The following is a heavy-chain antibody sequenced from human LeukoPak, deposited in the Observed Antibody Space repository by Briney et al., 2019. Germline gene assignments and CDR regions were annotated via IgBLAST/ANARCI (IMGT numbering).Heavy chain of an antibody. Sequence: ASVTVSCKASGYTLTSYGIQWVRQAPGQRLEWMGWINAGTGNTKYSQKFQGRVTITRDTSASTTYMELSSLRSEDTAVYYCARDYYSSGSYYLDYWGQGSLVTVSS. CDR1: GYTLTSYG. D-gene: IGHD3-10*01. CDR3: ARDYYSSGSYYLDY. J-gene: IGHJ4*02. V-gene: IGHV1-3*01. CDR2: INAGTGNT.